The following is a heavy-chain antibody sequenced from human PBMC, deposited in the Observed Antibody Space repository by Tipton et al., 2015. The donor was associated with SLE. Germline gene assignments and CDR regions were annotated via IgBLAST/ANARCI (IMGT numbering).Heavy chain of an antibody. D-gene: IGHD3-22*01. Sequence: LRLSCSVSGYSISSGYHWGWIRQSPGKGLEWIGSTYHSGTTYYNPSLKSRVTISVDTSKNQFSLKLRSVTAADTAVYYCARVDYYDSSGYYSDDAFDIWGQGTMVTVSS. J-gene: IGHJ3*02. CDR3: ARVDYYDSSGYYSDDAFDI. CDR1: GYSISSGYH. V-gene: IGHV4-38-2*02. CDR2: TYHSGTT.